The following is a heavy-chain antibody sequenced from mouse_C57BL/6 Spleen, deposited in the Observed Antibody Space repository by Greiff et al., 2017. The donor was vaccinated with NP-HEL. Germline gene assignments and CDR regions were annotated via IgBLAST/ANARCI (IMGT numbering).Heavy chain of an antibody. CDR3: ARSPHYSNYVGYFDV. J-gene: IGHJ1*03. CDR2: ILPGVGSP. CDR1: GYTFTGYW. V-gene: IGHV1-9*01. Sequence: QVQLQQSGAELMKPGASVKLSCKATGYTFTGYWIEWVKQRPGHGLEWIGEILPGVGSPTYNEKFKGKAPFTADTSSNTAYMQLSSLTTEDSAIYYCARSPHYSNYVGYFDVWGTGTTVTVSS. D-gene: IGHD2-5*01.